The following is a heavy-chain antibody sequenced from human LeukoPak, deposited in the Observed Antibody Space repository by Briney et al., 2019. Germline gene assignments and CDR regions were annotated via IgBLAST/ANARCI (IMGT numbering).Heavy chain of an antibody. CDR3: ARDFFGGDGSSWYYWFDP. V-gene: IGHV1-2*02. D-gene: IGHD6-13*01. CDR1: GYTFTGYY. Sequence: GASVKVSCKASGYTFTGYYMHWVRQAPGQGLEWMGWINPNSGGTNYAQKFQGRVAMTRDTSISTAYMELSRLRSDDTAVYYCARDFFGGDGSSWYYWFDPWGQGTLVTVSS. CDR2: INPNSGGT. J-gene: IGHJ5*02.